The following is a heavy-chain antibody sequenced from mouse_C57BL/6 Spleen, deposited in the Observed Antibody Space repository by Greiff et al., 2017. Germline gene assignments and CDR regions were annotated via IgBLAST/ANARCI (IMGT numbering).Heavy chain of an antibody. CDR2: IGPENGDT. J-gene: IGHJ3*01. Sequence: EVQLQQSGAELVRPGASVKLSCTASGFNIKDDYMHWVKQRPEQGLDWIGWIGPENGDTEYASKFPGKATITADTASNTAYLQLSNLTSEDTTFYYCTPIYYGNYAWFAYWGQGTLVTVSA. CDR3: TPIYYGNYAWFAY. CDR1: GFNIKDDY. D-gene: IGHD2-1*01. V-gene: IGHV14-4*01.